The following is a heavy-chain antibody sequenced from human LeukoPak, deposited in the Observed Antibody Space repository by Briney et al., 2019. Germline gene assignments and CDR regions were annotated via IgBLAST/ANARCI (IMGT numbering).Heavy chain of an antibody. J-gene: IGHJ6*03. V-gene: IGHV1-69*06. CDR1: GGTFSSYA. CDR3: ARGVGAIYYYYMDV. D-gene: IGHD1-26*01. CDR2: IIPIFGTA. Sequence: ASVKVSCKASGGTFSSYAISWVRQAPGQGLEWMGGIIPIFGTANYAQKFQGRVTITADKSTSTAYMELSSLRSEDTAVYYCARGVGAIYYYYMDVWGKGTTVTVSS.